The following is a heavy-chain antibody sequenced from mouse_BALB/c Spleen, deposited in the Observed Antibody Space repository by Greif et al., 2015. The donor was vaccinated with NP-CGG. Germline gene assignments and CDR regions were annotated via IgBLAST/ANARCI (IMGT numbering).Heavy chain of an antibody. CDR1: GYTFTDYA. V-gene: IGHV1S137*01. J-gene: IGHJ4*01. Sequence: VQLQQSGAELVRPGVSVKISCKGSGYTFTDYAMHWVKQSHAKSLEWIGVISTYYGDASYNQKFKGKATMTVDKSSSTAYMELARLTSEDSAIYYCARRDPHYAMDYWGQGTSVTVSS. D-gene: IGHD3-3*01. CDR2: ISTYYGDA. CDR3: ARRDPHYAMDY.